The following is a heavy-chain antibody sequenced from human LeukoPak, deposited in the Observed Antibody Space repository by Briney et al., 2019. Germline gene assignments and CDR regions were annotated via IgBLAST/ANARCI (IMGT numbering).Heavy chain of an antibody. D-gene: IGHD2-2*01. V-gene: IGHV1-18*01. J-gene: IGHJ4*02. Sequence: ASVTVSCKASGYTFTSYGISWVRQAPGQGLEWMGWISTYNGNTNYAQKIQGRVTMTTDTSTSTAYMELRSLRSDDTAMYYCARTCSSTSCYYIYWGQGTLVTVSS. CDR2: ISTYNGNT. CDR1: GYTFTSYG. CDR3: ARTCSSTSCYYIY.